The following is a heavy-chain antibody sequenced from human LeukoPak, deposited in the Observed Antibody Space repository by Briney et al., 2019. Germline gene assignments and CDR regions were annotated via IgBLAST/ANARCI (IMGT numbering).Heavy chain of an antibody. Sequence: GGSLRLSCAASGFTFSSYAMSGFRQAPGKGLEGVSAISGSGGSTYYADSVKGRFTISRDNSKNTLYLQMNSLRAEDMAVYYCAKSRRVVVAASNDYWGQGTLVTVSS. CDR1: GFTFSSYA. D-gene: IGHD2-15*01. CDR2: ISGSGGST. CDR3: AKSRRVVVAASNDY. V-gene: IGHV3-23*01. J-gene: IGHJ4*02.